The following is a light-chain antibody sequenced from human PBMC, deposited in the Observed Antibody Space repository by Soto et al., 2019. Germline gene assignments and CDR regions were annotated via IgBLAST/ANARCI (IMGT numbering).Light chain of an antibody. V-gene: IGKV3-20*01. CDR1: QSVSNNY. CDR2: GIS. J-gene: IGKJ1*01. Sequence: EIVLTQSPGTLSLSPGERATLSCRASQSVSNNYLAWYQQKPGLAPRLLIYGISNRATGIPDRFSGSGSGTDFTLTISRLGPEDFAVYYCEQYGSSPGTFGQGTKVEIE. CDR3: EQYGSSPGT.